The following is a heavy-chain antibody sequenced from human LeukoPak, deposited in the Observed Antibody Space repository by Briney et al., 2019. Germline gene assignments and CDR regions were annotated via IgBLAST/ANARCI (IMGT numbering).Heavy chain of an antibody. CDR3: ARDKGYYYDSSGSPFFDY. Sequence: GGSLRLSCAASGFTFSSYGMHWVRQAPRKGLEWVAFIRYDGSNKYYADSVKGRFTISRDNSKNTLYLQMDSLRVDDTAVYYCARDKGYYYDSSGSPFFDYWGQGTLVTVSS. J-gene: IGHJ4*02. D-gene: IGHD3-22*01. V-gene: IGHV3-30*02. CDR2: IRYDGSNK. CDR1: GFTFSSYG.